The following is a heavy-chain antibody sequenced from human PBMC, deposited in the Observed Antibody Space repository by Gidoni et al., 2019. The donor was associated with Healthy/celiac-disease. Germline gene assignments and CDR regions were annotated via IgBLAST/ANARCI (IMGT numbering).Heavy chain of an antibody. CDR2: INWNGGST. CDR3: ARPMITFEVGAFDI. Sequence: EVQLVESGGGVVRPGGSPRLSCAASGFTFVDYGVSWVSQAPGKGLEWVSGINWNGGSTGYADSLKGRFTISRDNAKNSLYLQMNSLRAEDTALYHCARPMITFEVGAFDIWGQGTMVTVSS. V-gene: IGHV3-20*01. J-gene: IGHJ3*02. D-gene: IGHD3-16*01. CDR1: GFTFVDYG.